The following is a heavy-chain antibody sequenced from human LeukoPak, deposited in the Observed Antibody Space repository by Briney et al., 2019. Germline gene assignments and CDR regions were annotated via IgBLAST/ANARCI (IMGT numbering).Heavy chain of an antibody. D-gene: IGHD3-16*02. CDR3: ARAYTFGEVIVAFDY. CDR1: GFTFISYE. J-gene: IGHJ4*02. CDR2: ISTSGTTI. Sequence: GGSLRLSCAASGFTFISYEMIWVRQAPGKGLEWVSYISTSGTTIYYADSVKGRFTISRDNAKNSLYLQMNSLRAEDTAVYYCARAYTFGEVIVAFDYWVQGTLVTVSS. V-gene: IGHV3-48*03.